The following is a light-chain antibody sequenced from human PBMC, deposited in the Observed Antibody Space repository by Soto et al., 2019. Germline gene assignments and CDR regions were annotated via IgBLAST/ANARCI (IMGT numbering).Light chain of an antibody. J-gene: IGKJ2*01. CDR1: QSVSNN. V-gene: IGKV3D-15*01. Sequence: EIVMTQSPATLSVSPGERATLSCRASQSVSNNLAWFQQKPGQAPRLLFSSASIRATGIPARFSGSGSGTEFTLTISGLQSEDFAVYYCQQYDNWPFTFGQGTKLEI. CDR3: QQYDNWPFT. CDR2: SAS.